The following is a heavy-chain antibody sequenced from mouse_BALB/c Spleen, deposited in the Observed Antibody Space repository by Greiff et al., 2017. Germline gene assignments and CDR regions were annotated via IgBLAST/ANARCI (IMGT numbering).Heavy chain of an antibody. CDR3: ARHHYGYDREFAY. CDR1: GFAFSSYD. Sequence: EVHLVESGGGLVKPGGSLKLSCAASGFAFSSYDMSWVRQTPEKRLEWVAYISSGGGSTYYPDTVKGRFTISRDNAKNTLYLQMSSLKSEDTAMYYCARHHYGYDREFAYWGQGTLVTVSA. D-gene: IGHD2-2*01. V-gene: IGHV5-12-1*01. J-gene: IGHJ3*01. CDR2: ISSGGGST.